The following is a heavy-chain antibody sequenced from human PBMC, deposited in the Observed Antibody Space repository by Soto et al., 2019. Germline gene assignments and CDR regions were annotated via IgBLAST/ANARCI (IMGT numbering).Heavy chain of an antibody. CDR1: GFSLSTSGVG. CDR3: ARKPPLRSSWSLFDY. D-gene: IGHD6-13*01. V-gene: IGHV2-5*02. J-gene: IGHJ4*02. CDR2: IYWDDDK. Sequence: QITLKESGPTLVKPTQTLTLTCTFSGFSLSTSGVGVGWIRQPPGKALEWLALIYWDDDKRYSPSLKSRLTITRDTSKNQVVLTMTNTDPVDTATYYCARKPPLRSSWSLFDYWGQGTLVTVSS.